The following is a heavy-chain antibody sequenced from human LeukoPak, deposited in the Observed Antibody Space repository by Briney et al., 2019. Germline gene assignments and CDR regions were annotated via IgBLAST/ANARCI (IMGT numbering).Heavy chain of an antibody. Sequence: PGGSLRLSCAASGFTFSSYWMSWVRQAPGKGLEWVANIKQDGSEKHYVDSVKGRFTISRDNAKNSLYLQMNSLRGQDRGVYFWARGWRGRGVVVPAAPFDYWGQGTLVTVSS. J-gene: IGHJ4*02. CDR2: IKQDGSEK. CDR3: ARGWRGRGVVVPAAPFDY. D-gene: IGHD2-2*01. V-gene: IGHV3-7*01. CDR1: GFTFSSYW.